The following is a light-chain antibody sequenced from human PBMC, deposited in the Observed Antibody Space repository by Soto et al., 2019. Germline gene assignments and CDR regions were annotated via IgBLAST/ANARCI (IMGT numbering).Light chain of an antibody. Sequence: IEMTQSPATQSVSPGERATLSCRASQSVSSNLAWYQQKPGQAPRLLIYDASNRATGIPARFSGSGSGTDFTLTISSLEPEDFAVYYCQQRSNWSFTFGQGTRLEIK. CDR3: QQRSNWSFT. CDR1: QSVSSN. V-gene: IGKV3-11*01. CDR2: DAS. J-gene: IGKJ5*01.